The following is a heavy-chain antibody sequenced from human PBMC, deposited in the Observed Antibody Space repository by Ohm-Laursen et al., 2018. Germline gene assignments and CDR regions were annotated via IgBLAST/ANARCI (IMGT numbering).Heavy chain of an antibody. Sequence: SETLSLTCTVSGGSISNYYWAWIRQPPGKGLDWIGYIYHSGSTNYNPSLKSRVTMSLDTSKNQFSLKLSSVTAADTAVYYCATYGGVRYSTSWYYFDYWGQGTLVTVSS. CDR2: IYHSGST. CDR3: ATYGGVRYSTSWYYFDY. CDR1: GGSISNYY. V-gene: IGHV4-59*01. D-gene: IGHD2-2*01. J-gene: IGHJ4*02.